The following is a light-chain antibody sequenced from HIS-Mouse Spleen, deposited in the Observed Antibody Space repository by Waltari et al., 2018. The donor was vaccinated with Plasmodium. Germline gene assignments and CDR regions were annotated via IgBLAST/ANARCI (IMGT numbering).Light chain of an antibody. J-gene: IGLJ3*02. V-gene: IGLV3-21*03. Sequence: SYVLTQPPSVSVAPGKTARITWGGNNIGSKSVHWYQQKPGRAPVLVVYDDSDRPSGIPERFSGSNSGNTATLTISRVEAGDEADYYCQVWDSSSDHWVFGGGTKLTVL. CDR2: DDS. CDR1: NIGSKS. CDR3: QVWDSSSDHWV.